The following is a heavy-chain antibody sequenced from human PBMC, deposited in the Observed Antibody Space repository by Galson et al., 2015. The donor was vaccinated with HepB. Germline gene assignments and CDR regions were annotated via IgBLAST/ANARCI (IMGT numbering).Heavy chain of an antibody. V-gene: IGHV1-2*06. J-gene: IGHJ4*02. CDR3: ARSTKGGSENDY. D-gene: IGHD2-15*01. CDR1: GYTFTGYY. CDR2: INPNSGGT. Sequence: SVKVSRKASGYTFTGYYMHWVRQAPGQGLEWMGRINPNSGGTNYAQKFQGRVTMTRDTSISTAYMELSRLRSDDTAVYYCARSTKGGSENDYWGQGTLVTVSS.